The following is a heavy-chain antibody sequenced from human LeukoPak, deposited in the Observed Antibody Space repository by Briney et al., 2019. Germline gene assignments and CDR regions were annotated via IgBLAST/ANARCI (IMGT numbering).Heavy chain of an antibody. J-gene: IGHJ4*02. D-gene: IGHD2-8*01. V-gene: IGHV3-7*01. CDR1: GFTFSNYW. CDR2: IKSDGSET. Sequence: PGGSLRLSCAASGFTFSNYWMGWVRQAPGKGLEYVANIKSDGSETYYVDFVKGRFTISRDNARNSLYLQVNSLRAEDTAVYYCARDVWGRLDYWGQGTLVPVSS. CDR3: ARDVWGRLDY.